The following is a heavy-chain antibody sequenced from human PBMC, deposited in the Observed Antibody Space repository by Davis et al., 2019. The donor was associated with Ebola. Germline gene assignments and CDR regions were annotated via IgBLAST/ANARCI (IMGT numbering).Heavy chain of an antibody. CDR2: ISSSSTNI. CDR1: GFTFSSYS. J-gene: IGHJ6*02. D-gene: IGHD2-15*01. V-gene: IGHV3-48*01. CDR3: DARPCRGNTCYTCGEDV. Sequence: GESLKISCVASGFTFSSYSINWVRQAPGKGLEWVSYISSSSTNIYYADSVKGRFTISRDNAENSLYLQMNSLRADDTAVYYCDARPCRGNTCYTCGEDVWGQGTTVTVSS.